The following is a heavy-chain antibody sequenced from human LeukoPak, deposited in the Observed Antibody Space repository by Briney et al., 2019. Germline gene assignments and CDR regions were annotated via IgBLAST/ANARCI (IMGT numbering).Heavy chain of an antibody. J-gene: IGHJ4*02. CDR3: AREGYYDSSGYSIRFSY. V-gene: IGHV3-74*01. Sequence: GGSLRVSCEASEFTFSSYWMHWVRQAPGKGLVWVSRINGDGRTTNYADSVKGRFTISRDNAKNTLYMQMNSLRAEDTAVYYCAREGYYDSSGYSIRFSYWGQGTLVTVSS. CDR2: INGDGRTT. D-gene: IGHD3-22*01. CDR1: EFTFSSYW.